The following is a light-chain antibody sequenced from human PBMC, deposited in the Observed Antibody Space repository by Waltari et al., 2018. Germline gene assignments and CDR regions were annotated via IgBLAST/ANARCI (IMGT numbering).Light chain of an antibody. Sequence: DIQMTQSPSTLSASVGDRVTITCRGSQSISNWLAWYQQKTGKTPKLLIYKASNLESGVPSRFSGSGSGTEFTLTISSLQPDDFATYYCQQYDNYWTFGQGTKVEI. J-gene: IGKJ1*01. V-gene: IGKV1-5*03. CDR3: QQYDNYWT. CDR2: KAS. CDR1: QSISNW.